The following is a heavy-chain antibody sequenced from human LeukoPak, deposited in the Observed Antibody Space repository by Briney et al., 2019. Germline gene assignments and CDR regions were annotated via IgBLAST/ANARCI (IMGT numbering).Heavy chain of an antibody. CDR2: IFPGDSDT. V-gene: IGHV5-51*01. CDR3: ARLPHLRYDILTGYYSGWFDP. D-gene: IGHD3-9*01. J-gene: IGHJ5*02. Sequence: GESLKISCKGSGYSFTRHWIGWVRQMPGKGLEWMGIIFPGDSDTRYSPSFQGQVTISADKSISTAYLQWSSLKASDTAMYYCARLPHLRYDILTGYYSGWFDPWGQGTLVTVSS. CDR1: GYSFTRHW.